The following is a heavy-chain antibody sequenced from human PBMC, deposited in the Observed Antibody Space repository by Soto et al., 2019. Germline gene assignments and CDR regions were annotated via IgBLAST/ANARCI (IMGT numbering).Heavy chain of an antibody. CDR3: AISSTSANYFDY. Sequence: QVQLQESGPGLVKPSQTLSLTCTVSGGSISSGGYYWSWIRQHPGKGLEWIGYSYYSGSTYYNPSLKSRVTISVDTSKHQVSLKLNSVTAADTAVYYCAISSTSANYFDYWGQGTLVTVSS. V-gene: IGHV4-31*03. D-gene: IGHD2-2*01. CDR2: SYYSGST. CDR1: GGSISSGGYY. J-gene: IGHJ4*02.